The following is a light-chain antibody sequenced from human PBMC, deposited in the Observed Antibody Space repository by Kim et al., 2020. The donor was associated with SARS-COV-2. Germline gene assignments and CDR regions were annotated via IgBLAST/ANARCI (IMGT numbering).Light chain of an antibody. CDR1: SSDIGSYSL. CDR3: CSHAGGGTML. V-gene: IGLV2-23*01. J-gene: IGLJ2*01. Sequence: GQSITISCTGTSSDIGSYSLVSWYQQSPGEAPKLMIYEGSKRPSGVSPRFSGSKSGNTASLTISGLQAEDEADYYCCSHAGGGTMLFGGGTQLTVL. CDR2: EGS.